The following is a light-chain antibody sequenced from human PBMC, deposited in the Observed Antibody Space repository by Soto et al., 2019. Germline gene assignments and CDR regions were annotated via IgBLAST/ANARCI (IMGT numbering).Light chain of an antibody. CDR3: QQYNSFSWT. Sequence: IQMTQSPSTLSASVGDRFTISWRASQSITIWLAWYQQKPGKAPKLLIYDASSLEGGVPSRFSGSGSGTEFTLTISGLQPDDFATYYCQQYNSFSWTFGQGTKVDIK. V-gene: IGKV1-5*01. J-gene: IGKJ1*01. CDR1: QSITIW. CDR2: DAS.